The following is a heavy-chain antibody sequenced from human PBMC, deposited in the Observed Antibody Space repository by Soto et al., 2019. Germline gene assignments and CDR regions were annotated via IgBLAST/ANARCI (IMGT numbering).Heavy chain of an antibody. J-gene: IGHJ6*02. D-gene: IGHD2-8*01. Sequence: VKVSCKASGYSFTDYHIHWVRQAPGQGLEWLGRINPKSGGTSTAQKFQGWVTMTRDRSISTVYMELTRLRSDDTAVYFCARGHSTDCSNGVCSFFYNHEMDVWGQGTTVTVS. CDR1: GYSFTDYH. CDR2: INPKSGGT. V-gene: IGHV1-2*04. CDR3: ARGHSTDCSNGVCSFFYNHEMDV.